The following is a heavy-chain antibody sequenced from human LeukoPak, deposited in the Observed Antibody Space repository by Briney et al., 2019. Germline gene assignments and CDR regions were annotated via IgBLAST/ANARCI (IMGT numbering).Heavy chain of an antibody. V-gene: IGHV3-20*04. CDR1: GFTFSSYA. CDR2: INWNGGST. J-gene: IGHJ4*02. D-gene: IGHD6-25*01. CDR3: AGGRERGFGIFRREVITAASWAYFDY. Sequence: PGGSLRLSCAASGFTFSSYAMYWVRQAPGKGLEWVSGINWNGGSTVYADSVKGRFTISRDNAKNSLYLQMNSLRAEDTALYYCAGGRERGFGIFRREVITAASWAYFDYWGQGTLVTVSS.